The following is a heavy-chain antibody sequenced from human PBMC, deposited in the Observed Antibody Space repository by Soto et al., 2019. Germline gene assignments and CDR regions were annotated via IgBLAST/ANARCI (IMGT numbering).Heavy chain of an antibody. CDR3: ARAGSGYSF. J-gene: IGHJ4*02. CDR1: GFSFSSYS. Sequence: GGSLRLSCAASGFSFSSYSMNWVRQAPGKGLEWVSYISSSSSTIYHADSVKGRFTISRDNAKNSLYLQMNSLRAEDTAVYYCARAGSGYSFWGQGTLVTVSS. V-gene: IGHV3-48*01. CDR2: ISSSSSTI. D-gene: IGHD3-22*01.